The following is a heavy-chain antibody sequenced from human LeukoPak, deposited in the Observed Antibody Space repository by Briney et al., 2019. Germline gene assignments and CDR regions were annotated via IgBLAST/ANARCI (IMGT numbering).Heavy chain of an antibody. CDR2: IYYSGST. CDR1: GGSISSSSYY. V-gene: IGHV4-39*01. D-gene: IGHD4-23*01. Sequence: PSETLSLTCTVSGGSISSSSYYWGWIRQPPGKGLEWIGSIYYSGSTYYNPSLKSRVTISVDTSKNQFSLKLSSVTAADTAVYYCARSRNYGGNWGAFDIWGQGTMVTVSS. J-gene: IGHJ3*02. CDR3: ARSRNYGGNWGAFDI.